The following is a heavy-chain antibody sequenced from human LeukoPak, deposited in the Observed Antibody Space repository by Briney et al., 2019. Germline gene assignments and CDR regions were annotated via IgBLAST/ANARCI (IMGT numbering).Heavy chain of an antibody. CDR1: GFTFSSYS. J-gene: IGHJ4*02. V-gene: IGHV3-21*05. CDR3: VREYSSSSYFDY. D-gene: IGHD6-6*01. CDR2: ISSSSYYI. Sequence: GGSLRLSCAASGFTFSSYSMNWVRQAPGKGLEWVSYISSSSYYIYYADSVKGRFTISRDNAKNSLYLQMNSLRAEDTAVYYCVREYSSSSYFDYWGQGTLVTVSS.